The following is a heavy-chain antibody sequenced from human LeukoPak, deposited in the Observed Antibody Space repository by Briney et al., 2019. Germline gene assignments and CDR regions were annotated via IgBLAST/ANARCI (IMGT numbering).Heavy chain of an antibody. Sequence: GGSLRLSCAASGFTFSSYWMSWVRQAPGKGLEWVANIKQDGSEKYYVDSMKGRFTISRDNAKNSLYLQMNSLRAEDTAVYYCARELERHYDILTGYTLDYWGQGTLVTVSS. CDR3: ARELERHYDILTGYTLDY. V-gene: IGHV3-7*01. CDR2: IKQDGSEK. D-gene: IGHD3-9*01. CDR1: GFTFSSYW. J-gene: IGHJ4*02.